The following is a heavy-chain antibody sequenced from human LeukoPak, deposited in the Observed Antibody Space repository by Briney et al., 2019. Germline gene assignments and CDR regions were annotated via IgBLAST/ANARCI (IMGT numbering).Heavy chain of an antibody. Sequence: GGSLRLSCAASGFTFSSYAMSWVRQAPGKGLEWVSAISGSGGSTYYADSVKGRFTISRDNAKNTLYLQMNSLRAEDTAVYYCARDPGYGGIQGTDDYWGQGTLVTVSS. D-gene: IGHD4-23*01. CDR3: ARDPGYGGIQGTDDY. J-gene: IGHJ4*02. CDR2: ISGSGGST. CDR1: GFTFSSYA. V-gene: IGHV3-23*01.